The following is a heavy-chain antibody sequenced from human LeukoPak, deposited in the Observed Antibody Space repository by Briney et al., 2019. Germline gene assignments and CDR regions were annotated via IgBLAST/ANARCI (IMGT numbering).Heavy chain of an antibody. Sequence: GGSLRLSCAASGFTFSSYAMSWVRQAPGKGLEWVSAISGSGGSTYYADSVKGRFTISRDNSKNTLYLQMNSLRAEDTAVYYCANPYYYDSSGWPEYFQHWGQGTLVTVSS. V-gene: IGHV3-23*01. J-gene: IGHJ1*01. CDR2: ISGSGGST. CDR3: ANPYYYDSSGWPEYFQH. CDR1: GFTFSSYA. D-gene: IGHD3-22*01.